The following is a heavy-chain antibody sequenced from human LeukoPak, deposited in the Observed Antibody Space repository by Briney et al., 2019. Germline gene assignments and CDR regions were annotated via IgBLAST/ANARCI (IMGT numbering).Heavy chain of an antibody. J-gene: IGHJ4*02. D-gene: IGHD6-13*01. V-gene: IGHV3-23*01. Sequence: PGGSLRLSCAASGFTFSNYAMGWVRQAPGKGLEWVSTISDSGGSTYYADSVKGRFTIFRDNSKNTLYLQMNGLRAEDTAVYYCAKAPLSNNWSPYSWGQGTLVTVSS. CDR2: ISDSGGST. CDR1: GFTFSNYA. CDR3: AKAPLSNNWSPYS.